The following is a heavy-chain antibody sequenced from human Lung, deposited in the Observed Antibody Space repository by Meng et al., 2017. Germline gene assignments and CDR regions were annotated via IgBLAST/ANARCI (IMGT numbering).Heavy chain of an antibody. Sequence: VQCRSWGDGRLNPSETPSPPCVVSGGSFSDYSWSWTRQPPGKGLEWIGEINHSGSTNYNPSLESRATISVDTSQINLSLKLSSVTAADSAVYYCARGPTTMAHDFDYWGQGTLVTVSS. CDR3: ARGPTTMAHDFDY. CDR1: GGSFSDYS. V-gene: IGHV4-34*01. J-gene: IGHJ4*02. D-gene: IGHD4-11*01. CDR2: INHSGST.